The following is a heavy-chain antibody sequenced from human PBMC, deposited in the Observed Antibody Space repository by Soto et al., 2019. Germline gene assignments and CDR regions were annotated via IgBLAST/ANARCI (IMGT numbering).Heavy chain of an antibody. V-gene: IGHV3-21*01. D-gene: IGHD3-10*01. J-gene: IGHJ4*02. CDR3: ARDPGSGLDY. CDR2: ISSSSSYI. CDR1: GFTFSSYS. Sequence: PGGSLRLSCAASGFTFSSYSMNWVRQAPGKGLEWVSSISSSSSYIYYADSVKGRFTISRDNAKNPLYLQMNSLRAEDTAVYYCARDPGSGLDYWGQGTLVTVSS.